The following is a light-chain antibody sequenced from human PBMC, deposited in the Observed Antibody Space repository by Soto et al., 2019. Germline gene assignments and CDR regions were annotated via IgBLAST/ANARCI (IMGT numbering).Light chain of an antibody. CDR1: QSVTSN. CDR3: QQYNNWPVT. Sequence: EIVLTQSPATLSLSPGERATLCCRASQSVTSNLAWYQQKPGQAPRLLIYGASTRATGIPARFSGSGSGAEFTLTISSLQSEDFAVYYCQQYNNWPVTFGQGTKVDIK. CDR2: GAS. V-gene: IGKV3-15*01. J-gene: IGKJ1*01.